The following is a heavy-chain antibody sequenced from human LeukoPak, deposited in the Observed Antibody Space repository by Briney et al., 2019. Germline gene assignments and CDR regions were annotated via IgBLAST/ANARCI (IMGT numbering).Heavy chain of an antibody. J-gene: IGHJ4*02. Sequence: SGTLSLTCAVSGGSISSSNWWSWVRQPPGKGLEWIGEIYHSGPTNYNPSLESRVAISVDKTKNQFSLRLSSVTAADTVVYYCATAVPFWLDYWGQGTLVTVSS. CDR1: GGSISSSNW. CDR2: IYHSGPT. V-gene: IGHV4-4*02. CDR3: ATAVPFWLDY. D-gene: IGHD3-3*01.